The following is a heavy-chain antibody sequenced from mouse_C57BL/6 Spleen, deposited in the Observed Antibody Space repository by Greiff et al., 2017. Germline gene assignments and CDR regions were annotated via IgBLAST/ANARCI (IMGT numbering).Heavy chain of an antibody. CDR3: VREDYDYGPFWYFDV. Sequence: VQLVESGGGLVQPKGSLKLSCAASGFTFNTYAMSWVRQAPGTGLEWVARISSKSSNYSTYYADSVQDRFTISRDDSQSMLYLQMNNLKTEDTAMYYGVREDYDYGPFWYFDVWGTGTTVTVSS. J-gene: IGHJ1*03. CDR2: ISSKSSNYST. CDR1: GFTFNTYA. V-gene: IGHV10-3*01. D-gene: IGHD2-4*01.